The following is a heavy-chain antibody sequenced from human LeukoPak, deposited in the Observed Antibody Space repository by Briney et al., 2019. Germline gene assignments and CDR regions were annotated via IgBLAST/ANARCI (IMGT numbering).Heavy chain of an antibody. CDR2: XNXXXXXX. J-gene: IGHJ4*02. Sequence: GGSXRLSCAASGFTFSXXXXXXXXQXAGXXXXXXXXXNXXXXXXXXXDSVXGXXXXXXDNAKGTLYLQMNSLRADDTAVYYCIREIVVSPSASLGYWGQGTLVTVSS. CDR3: IREIVVSPSASLGY. CDR1: GFTFSXXX. V-gene: IGHV3-74*01. D-gene: IGHD2-2*01.